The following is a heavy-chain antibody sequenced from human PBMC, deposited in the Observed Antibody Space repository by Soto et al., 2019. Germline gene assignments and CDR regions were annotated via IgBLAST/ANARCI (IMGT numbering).Heavy chain of an antibody. V-gene: IGHV1-46*01. CDR1: GYTFTSYS. CDR3: ARDLSRVVVVAAPGYWFDP. J-gene: IGHJ5*02. D-gene: IGHD2-15*01. CDR2: INPSGGST. Sequence: ASVKVSCKAYGYTFTSYSMHWVRQAPGQGLVWMGIINPSGGSTSYAQKYQGRVTMTRDTSTSTVYMELSSLRSEDTAVYYCARDLSRVVVVAAPGYWFDPWGQGTLVTVSS.